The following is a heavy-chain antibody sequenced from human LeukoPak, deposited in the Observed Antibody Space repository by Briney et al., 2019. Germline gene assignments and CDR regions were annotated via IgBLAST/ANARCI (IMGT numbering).Heavy chain of an antibody. CDR3: AKGGASSPYTYIDV. CDR2: IGDSGGST. V-gene: IGHV3-23*01. Sequence: GGSLGLSCAASGFTFSNHAMSWVRQAPGKGLEWVSVIGDSGGSTYYADSVKGRFTISRDNSKNTLYLQMNSLRADDTAVYHCAKGGASSPYTYIDVWGKGTAVIVSS. D-gene: IGHD6-6*01. J-gene: IGHJ6*04. CDR1: GFTFSNHA.